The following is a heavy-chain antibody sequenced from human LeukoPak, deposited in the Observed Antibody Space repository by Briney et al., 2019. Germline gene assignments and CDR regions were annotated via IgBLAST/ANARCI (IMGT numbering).Heavy chain of an antibody. CDR3: ARAVREMMVRGVIYYFDY. J-gene: IGHJ4*02. Sequence: GASVKVSCKASGGTFSSYAISWVRQAPGQGLEWMGGIIPIFGTANYAQRFQGRVTITTDESTSTAYMELSSLRSEDTAVYYCARAVREMMVRGVIYYFDYWGQGTLVTVSS. V-gene: IGHV1-69*05. CDR1: GGTFSSYA. CDR2: IIPIFGTA. D-gene: IGHD3-10*01.